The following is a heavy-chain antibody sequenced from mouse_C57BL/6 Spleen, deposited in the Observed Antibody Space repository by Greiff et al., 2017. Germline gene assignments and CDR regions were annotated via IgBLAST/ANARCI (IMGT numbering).Heavy chain of an antibody. J-gene: IGHJ2*01. Sequence: QVQLQQPGAELVRPGTSVKLSCKASGYTFTSYWMHWVKQRPGQGLEWIGVIDPSDSYTNYNQKFKGKATLTVDTSSSTAYMQLRSLTSEDSAVYYCARGAQASSDYWGQGTTLTVSS. CDR3: ARGAQASSDY. V-gene: IGHV1-59*01. CDR1: GYTFTSYW. D-gene: IGHD3-2*02. CDR2: IDPSDSYT.